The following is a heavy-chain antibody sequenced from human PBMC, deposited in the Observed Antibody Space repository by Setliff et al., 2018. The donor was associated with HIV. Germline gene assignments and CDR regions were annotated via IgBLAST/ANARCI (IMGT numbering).Heavy chain of an antibody. CDR3: ARSPQGGYFDY. J-gene: IGHJ4*03. Sequence: GGSLRLSCAASGFTFSSYGMHWVRQAPGKGLEWVAVIWCDGSNKYYADSVKGRFTISRDNSKNTLYLQMNSLRVEDTAVYHCARSPQGGYFDYWGQGTLVTVSS. CDR1: GFTFSSYG. V-gene: IGHV3-33*01. CDR2: IWCDGSNK.